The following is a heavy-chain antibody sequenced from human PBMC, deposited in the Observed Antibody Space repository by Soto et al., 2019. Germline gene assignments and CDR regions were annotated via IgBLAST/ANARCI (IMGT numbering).Heavy chain of an antibody. CDR1: GFTFSSSA. CDR2: ITASSGST. V-gene: IGHV3-23*01. D-gene: IGHD6-6*01. CDR3: AKVSSLYSSSSWPIDY. Sequence: GRYLRLSCAASGFTFSSSAMRWVRQAPGKGLEWVSTITASSGSTHYADSVKGRFTISRDNSKNTLYLQMNSLRAEDTAVYYCAKVSSLYSSSSWPIDYSDQATLLTVST. J-gene: IGHJ4*02.